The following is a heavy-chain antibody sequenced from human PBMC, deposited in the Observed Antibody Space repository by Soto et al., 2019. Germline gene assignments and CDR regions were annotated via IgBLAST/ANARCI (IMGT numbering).Heavy chain of an antibody. J-gene: IGHJ6*02. D-gene: IGHD2-21*02. CDR1: GGTFSSYA. CDR2: IIPIFGTA. V-gene: IGHV1-69*01. CDR3: SVVTARLSGGYYGMDV. Sequence: QVPLVQSGAEVKKPGSSVKVSCKASGGTFSSYAISWVRQAPGLGLEWMGGIIPIFGTANYAQKFQGRVTITADESTSTAYMELSSLRSEDTAVYYCSVVTARLSGGYYGMDVWGQGTTVTVSS.